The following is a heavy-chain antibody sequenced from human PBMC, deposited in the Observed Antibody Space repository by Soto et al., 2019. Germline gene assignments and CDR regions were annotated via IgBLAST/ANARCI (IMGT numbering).Heavy chain of an antibody. Sequence: QVQLVESGGGVVQPGTSLRLSCAASRLTFSAHDMHWVRQAPGKGLEWVALIWLDGSRGFYADSVKGRFTISRDNFKNTLYLQMNSLGAEDTAVYYCAGEPKGGAYDMDVWGQGTTVTVSS. V-gene: IGHV3-33*01. CDR3: AGEPKGGAYDMDV. CDR1: RLTFSAHD. J-gene: IGHJ6*02. CDR2: IWLDGSRG. D-gene: IGHD3-16*01.